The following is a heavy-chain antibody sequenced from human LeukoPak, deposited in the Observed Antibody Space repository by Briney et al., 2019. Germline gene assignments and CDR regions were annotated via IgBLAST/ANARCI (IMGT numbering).Heavy chain of an antibody. D-gene: IGHD4-17*01. Sequence: GSVKVSCKASGYTFTSSGISWVRQAPGQGLEWMGWISAYNGNTNYAQKLQGRVTMTTDTSTSTAYMELRSLRSDDTAVYYCARDRVATVTTWGDYWGQGTLVTVSS. CDR3: ARDRVATVTTWGDY. V-gene: IGHV1-18*01. J-gene: IGHJ4*02. CDR1: GYTFTSSG. CDR2: ISAYNGNT.